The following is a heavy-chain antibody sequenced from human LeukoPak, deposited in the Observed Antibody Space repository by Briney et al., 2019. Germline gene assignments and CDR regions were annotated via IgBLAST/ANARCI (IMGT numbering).Heavy chain of an antibody. V-gene: IGHV4-38-2*02. D-gene: IGHD5-12*01. Sequence: SETLSLTCTVSGYSISSGYYWGWIRQPPGKGLEWIGSIYHSGSTYYNPSLKSRVTISVGTSKNQFSLKLSSVTAADTAVYYCARRDIVATIGAFDIWGQGTMVTVSS. J-gene: IGHJ3*02. CDR1: GYSISSGYY. CDR3: ARRDIVATIGAFDI. CDR2: IYHSGST.